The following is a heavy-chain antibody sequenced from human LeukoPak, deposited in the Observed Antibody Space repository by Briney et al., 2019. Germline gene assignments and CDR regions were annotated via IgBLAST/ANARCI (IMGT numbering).Heavy chain of an antibody. D-gene: IGHD3-16*01. CDR1: GFTFSSAW. V-gene: IGHV3-7*01. Sequence: GGSLRLSCAASGFTFSSAWMTWVRQAPGKGLEWVATIKDDGSDKYYVDSVKCRFTISRDNAKKSLWLQMNSLRVEDTAMYYCADLGSRDWGQGTLVTVSS. CDR2: IKDDGSDK. J-gene: IGHJ4*02. CDR3: ADLGSRD.